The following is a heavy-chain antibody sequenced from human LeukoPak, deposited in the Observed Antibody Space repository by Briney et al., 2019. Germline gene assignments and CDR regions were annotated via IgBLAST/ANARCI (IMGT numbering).Heavy chain of an antibody. V-gene: IGHV4-4*07. CDR2: IYTSGST. J-gene: IGHJ3*02. CDR1: GGSISSYY. D-gene: IGHD6-13*01. CDR3: ARYSSSWSLAPFDI. Sequence: SETLSLTCTVSGGSISSYYWSWIRQPAGKGLEWIGRIYTSGSTNYNPSLKSRVTMSVDTSKNQFSLKLSSVTAADTAVYYCARYSSSWSLAPFDIWGQGTMVTVSS.